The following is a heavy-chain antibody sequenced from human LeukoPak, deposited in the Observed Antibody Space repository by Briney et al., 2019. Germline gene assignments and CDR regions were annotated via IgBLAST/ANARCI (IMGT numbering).Heavy chain of an antibody. V-gene: IGHV1-2*02. J-gene: IGHJ6*02. CDR1: GYTFTDYY. CDR2: FNPNSGGR. Sequence: ASVKVSCKASGYTFTDYYMHWVRQAPGQGLEWMGWFNPNSGGRNYAQKFQGRVTMTRDTSISTVYMELTRPRSDDTAVYYCARDLMSYYYGMDVWGQGTTVTVSS. CDR3: ARDLMSYYYGMDV.